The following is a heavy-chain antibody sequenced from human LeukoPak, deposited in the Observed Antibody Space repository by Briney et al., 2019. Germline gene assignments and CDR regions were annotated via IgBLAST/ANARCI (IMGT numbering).Heavy chain of an antibody. J-gene: IGHJ4*02. V-gene: IGHV4-4*07. D-gene: IGHD1-26*01. CDR3: ARDQYSGSLDY. Sequence: PSETLSLTCTVSGGSVSSYYWTWIRQPAGKGLEWIGRFYSTGSTNYNPSLKSRVTMSVDTSKNQFSLKLSSVTAADTAVYYCARDQYSGSLDYWGQGTLVTVSS. CDR2: FYSTGST. CDR1: GGSVSSYY.